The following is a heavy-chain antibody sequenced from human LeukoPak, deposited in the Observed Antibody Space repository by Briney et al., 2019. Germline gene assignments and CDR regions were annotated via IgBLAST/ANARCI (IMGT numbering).Heavy chain of an antibody. J-gene: IGHJ4*02. D-gene: IGHD3-10*01. CDR1: GYNFTGYY. CDR3: ARGYYYGSGSYYTPDY. CDR2: INPNSGGT. Sequence: ASVKVSCKASGYNFTGYYMHWVRQATGQGLEWMGWINPNSGGTNYAQKFQGRVTMTRDTSISTAYMELSRLRSDDTAGYYWARGYYYGSGSYYTPDYWGQGTLVTVSS. V-gene: IGHV1-2*02.